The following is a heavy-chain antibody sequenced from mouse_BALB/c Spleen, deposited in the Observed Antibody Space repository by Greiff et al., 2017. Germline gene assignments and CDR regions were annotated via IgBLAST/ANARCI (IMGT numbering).Heavy chain of an antibody. J-gene: IGHJ4*01. CDR3: TRGGYYGSSYAMDY. CDR1: GYTFTSYW. CDR2: IYPGNSDT. Sequence: EVKLVESGTVLARPGASVKMSCKASGYTFTSYWMHWVKQRLGQGLEWIGAIYPGNSDTSYNQKFKGKAKLTAVTSTSTAYMELSSLTNEDSAVYYCTRGGYYGSSYAMDYWGQGTSVTVSS. V-gene: IGHV1-5*01. D-gene: IGHD1-1*01.